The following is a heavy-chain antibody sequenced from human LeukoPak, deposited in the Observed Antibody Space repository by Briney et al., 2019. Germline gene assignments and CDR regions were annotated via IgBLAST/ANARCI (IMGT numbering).Heavy chain of an antibody. J-gene: IGHJ4*02. CDR2: GNPNSGGT. Sequence: ASVKVSCKASGYTFTGYSMHWVRQAPGQGLEWMGRGNPNSGGTNYAQKFQGRVTMTRDTSISTAYMELSSLRSDDTAVYYCARGEKVATMIVTGYWGQGTLVTVSS. CDR1: GYTFTGYS. D-gene: IGHD3-22*01. V-gene: IGHV1-2*06. CDR3: ARGEKVATMIVTGY.